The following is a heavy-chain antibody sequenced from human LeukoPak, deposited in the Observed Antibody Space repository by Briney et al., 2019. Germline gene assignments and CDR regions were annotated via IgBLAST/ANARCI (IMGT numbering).Heavy chain of an antibody. CDR1: GFTFSSYA. CDR2: VSGSGGST. J-gene: IGHJ4*02. CDR3: AKGRSSGSYYTLFDY. V-gene: IGHV3-23*01. D-gene: IGHD3-10*01. Sequence: GGSLRLSCAASGFTFSSYAMSWVRQAPGKGLEWVSAVSGSGGSTYYADSVKGRFTISRDNSKNTLYLQMNSLRAEDTAVYYCAKGRSSGSYYTLFDYWGQGTLVTVSS.